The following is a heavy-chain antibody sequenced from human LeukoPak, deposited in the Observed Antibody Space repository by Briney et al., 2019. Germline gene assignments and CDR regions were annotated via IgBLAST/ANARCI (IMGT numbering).Heavy chain of an antibody. CDR2: ISAYNDNT. CDR3: ARFHYYGSGRDWFDP. J-gene: IGHJ5*02. D-gene: IGHD3-10*01. CDR1: GYTFTSYG. V-gene: IGHV1-18*01. Sequence: GASVKVSCKASGYTFTSYGISWVRQAPGQGLEWMGWISAYNDNTNYAQKLQGRVTMTTDTSTSTAYMELRSLRSDDTGVYYCARFHYYGSGRDWFDPWGQGTLVTVSS.